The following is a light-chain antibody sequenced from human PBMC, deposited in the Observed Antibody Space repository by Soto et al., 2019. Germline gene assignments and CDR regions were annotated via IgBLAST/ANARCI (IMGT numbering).Light chain of an antibody. CDR3: QQCYSTPIT. J-gene: IGKJ5*01. V-gene: IGKV1-39*01. CDR2: AAS. Sequence: DIQITQYPYTLSASIGYIFTITFLSSQSISSWLAWYQQKPGKAPKFLIHAASSLQSGVPSRFSGSGSGTDFTLTISSLQPEDFTTYYCQQCYSTPITFGQGGRLEIK. CDR1: QSISSW.